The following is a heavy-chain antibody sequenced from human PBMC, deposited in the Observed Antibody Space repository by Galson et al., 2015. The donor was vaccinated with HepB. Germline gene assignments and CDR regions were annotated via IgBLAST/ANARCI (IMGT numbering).Heavy chain of an antibody. J-gene: IGHJ4*02. CDR2: IWYDGSSK. CDR1: GFTFSSYG. V-gene: IGHV3-33*01. CDR3: ARDKVLFGRERAPDY. Sequence: SLRLSCAASGFTFSSYGMHWVRQAPGKGLEWVAVIWYDGSSKYYADSVKGRFTISRDNSKNTLYLQMNSLRAEDTAVYYCARDKVLFGRERAPDYWGQGTLVTVSS. D-gene: IGHD3-3*01.